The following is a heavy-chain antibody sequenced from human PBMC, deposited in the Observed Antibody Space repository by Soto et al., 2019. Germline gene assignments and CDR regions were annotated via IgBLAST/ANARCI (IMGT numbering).Heavy chain of an antibody. V-gene: IGHV1-18*01. J-gene: IGHJ3*02. CDR3: ARGDSLTGTLDAFDI. Sequence: ASVKVSCKASGYTYTSYGISWVRQAPGQGLEWMGWISAFNGNINYAQKFQGRVTMTTDTSTSTAYVELRSLRSDDTAVYYCARGDSLTGTLDAFDIWGQGTMVTVSS. CDR1: GYTYTSYG. D-gene: IGHD1-20*01. CDR2: ISAFNGNI.